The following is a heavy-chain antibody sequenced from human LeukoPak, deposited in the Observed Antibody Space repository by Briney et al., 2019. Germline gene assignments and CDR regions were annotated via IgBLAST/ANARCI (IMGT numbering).Heavy chain of an antibody. J-gene: IGHJ4*02. Sequence: SETLSLTCAVDGGSFSGYYWSWLRQPPGKGLEWIGEINHSGSTNYNPSLKSRVTISVDTSKNQFSLKLSSVTAADTAVYYCARKLERRRPFDYWGQGTLVTVSS. CDR1: GGSFSGYY. V-gene: IGHV4-34*01. CDR2: INHSGST. D-gene: IGHD1-1*01. CDR3: ARKLERRRPFDY.